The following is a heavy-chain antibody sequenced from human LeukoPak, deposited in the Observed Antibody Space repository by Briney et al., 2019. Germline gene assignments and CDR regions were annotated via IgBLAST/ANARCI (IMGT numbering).Heavy chain of an antibody. CDR3: ARGGRGFWSGYAARAFDI. J-gene: IGHJ3*02. CDR2: INHSGST. Sequence: SETLSLTCAVYGGSFSGYYWSWIRQPPGKGLEWIGEINHSGSTNYNPSLKSRVIISVDTSKNQFSLKLSSVTAADTAVYYCARGGRGFWSGYAARAFDIWGQGTMVTVSS. CDR1: GGSFSGYY. D-gene: IGHD3-3*01. V-gene: IGHV4-34*01.